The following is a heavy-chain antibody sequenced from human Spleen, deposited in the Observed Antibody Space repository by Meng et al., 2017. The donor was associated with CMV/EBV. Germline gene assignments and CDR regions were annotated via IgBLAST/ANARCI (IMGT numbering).Heavy chain of an antibody. CDR2: ISHGEST. CDR3: AKAVGRQPAGSYDGMDV. J-gene: IGHJ6*02. Sequence: GSLRLSCTVSGYSISSGYYWGWIRQPPGKGLEWIGSISHGESTYYKPSLKSRVTISMDTPKDQFSLKLSSVTAADTAVYYCAKAVGRQPAGSYDGMDVWGQGTTVTVSS. CDR1: GYSISSGYY. D-gene: IGHD3-16*01. V-gene: IGHV4-38-2*02.